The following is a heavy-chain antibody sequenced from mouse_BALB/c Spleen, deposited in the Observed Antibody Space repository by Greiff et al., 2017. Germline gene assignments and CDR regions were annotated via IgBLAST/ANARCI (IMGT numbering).Heavy chain of an antibody. D-gene: IGHD3-3*01. Sequence: EVKLMESGGGLVKPGGSLKLSCAASGFTFSDYYMYWVRQTPEKRLEWVATISDGGSYTYYPDSVKGRFTISRDNPKNTLFLQMTSLRSEDTAMYYCAREGTYYAMDYWGQGTSVTVSS. CDR2: ISDGGSYT. CDR1: GFTFSDYY. V-gene: IGHV5-4*02. J-gene: IGHJ4*01. CDR3: AREGTYYAMDY.